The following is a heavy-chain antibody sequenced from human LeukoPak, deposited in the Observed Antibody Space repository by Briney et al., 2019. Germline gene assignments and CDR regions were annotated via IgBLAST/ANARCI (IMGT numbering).Heavy chain of an antibody. D-gene: IGHD2-21*01. CDR3: ARRDVSWFDP. CDR1: GGSISSGGYS. J-gene: IGHJ5*02. V-gene: IGHV4-30-2*01. Sequence: SETLSLTCAVSGGSISSGGYSWSWLRQPPGRGLEWIGYIYNSGSTYCNPSLKSRATISVHRSKNQFSLKLSSVTAADTAVYYCARRDVSWFDPWGPGNLVTVSS. CDR2: IYNSGST.